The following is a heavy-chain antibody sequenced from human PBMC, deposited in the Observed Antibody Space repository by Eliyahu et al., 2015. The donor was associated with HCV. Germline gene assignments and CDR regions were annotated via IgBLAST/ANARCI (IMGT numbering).Heavy chain of an antibody. J-gene: IGHJ3*02. CDR1: GFTFRXYG. Sequence: QVQLVESGGGVVQPGRSLRLSCAASGFTFRXYGMHWVRQAPGKGLGWVALIWYDGSNENYGDPVKGRFSISRDNSKNTLYLQLNSLRAEDTAVYYCARGELGNGGYSFYIWGQGTTVTVSS. CDR3: ARGELGNGGYSFYI. CDR2: IWYDGSNE. V-gene: IGHV3-33*01. D-gene: IGHD7-27*01.